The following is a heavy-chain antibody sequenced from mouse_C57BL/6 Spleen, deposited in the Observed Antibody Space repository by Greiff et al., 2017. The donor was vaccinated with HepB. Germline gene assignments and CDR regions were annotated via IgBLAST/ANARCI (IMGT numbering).Heavy chain of an antibody. CDR2: IYPGSGST. D-gene: IGHD2-5*01. J-gene: IGHJ3*01. CDR1: GYTFTSYW. Sequence: VQLQQPGAELVKPGASVKMSCKASGYTFTSYWITWVKQRPGQGLEWIGDIYPGSGSTNYNEKFKSKATLTVDTSSSTAYMQLSSLTSEDSAVYYCARGDYYSNYVAYWGQGTLVTVSA. V-gene: IGHV1-55*01. CDR3: ARGDYYSNYVAY.